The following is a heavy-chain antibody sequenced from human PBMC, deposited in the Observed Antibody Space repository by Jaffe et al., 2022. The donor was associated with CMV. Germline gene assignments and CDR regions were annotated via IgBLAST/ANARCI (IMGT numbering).Heavy chain of an antibody. D-gene: IGHD3-3*01. Sequence: QVQLQQWGAGLLKPSETLSLTCAVYGGSFSGYYWSWIRQPPGKGLEWIGEINHSGSTNYNPSLKSRVTISVDTSKNQFSLKLSSVTAADTAVYYCARGIRFSTYYYYYMDVWGKGTTVTVSS. V-gene: IGHV4-34*01. CDR2: INHSGST. CDR3: ARGIRFSTYYYYYMDV. J-gene: IGHJ6*03. CDR1: GGSFSGYY.